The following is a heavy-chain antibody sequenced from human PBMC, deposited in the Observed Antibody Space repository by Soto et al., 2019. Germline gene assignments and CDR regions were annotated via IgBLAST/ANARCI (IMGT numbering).Heavy chain of an antibody. V-gene: IGHV1-18*01. CDR1: GYTFTSYA. J-gene: IGHJ5*02. Sequence: ASVKVSCKASGYTFTSYAMHWVRQAPGQRLEWMGWINTYNGNTNHAQKLQGRVTMTTDTSTSTAYMELRSLRSDDTAVYYCARGVGSGTYYNQYNWFDPWGQGTLVTSPQ. CDR3: ARGVGSGTYYNQYNWFDP. CDR2: INTYNGNT. D-gene: IGHD3-10*01.